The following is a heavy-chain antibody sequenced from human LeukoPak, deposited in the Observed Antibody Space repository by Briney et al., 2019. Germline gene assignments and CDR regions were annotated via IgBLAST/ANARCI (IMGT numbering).Heavy chain of an antibody. CDR1: GFTFSSYA. D-gene: IGHD3-22*01. CDR3: AARYLYDSSGYYGY. Sequence: GGSLRLSCAASGFTFSSYAMTWVRQTPGKGLEWVSAISGSGGRTYYADSVEGRFTISRDNSKNTLYLQMNSLRAEDTAVYYCAARYLYDSSGYYGYWGQGTLVTVSS. CDR2: ISGSGGRT. J-gene: IGHJ4*02. V-gene: IGHV3-23*01.